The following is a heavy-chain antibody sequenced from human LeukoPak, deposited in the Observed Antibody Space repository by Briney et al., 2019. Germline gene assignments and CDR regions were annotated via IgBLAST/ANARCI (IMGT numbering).Heavy chain of an antibody. CDR1: GFTFSDYS. V-gene: IGHV3-11*04. CDR2: ISRSGSTI. CDR3: AREEATIMWINYYYMDV. Sequence: GGSLRLSCAASGFTFSDYSMSWIRQAPGKGLEWVSYISRSGSTIYYADSVKGRFTISRDNAKNSLYLQMNSLRAEDTALCYCAREEATIMWINYYYMDVWGKGTTVTVSS. D-gene: IGHD5-12*01. J-gene: IGHJ6*03.